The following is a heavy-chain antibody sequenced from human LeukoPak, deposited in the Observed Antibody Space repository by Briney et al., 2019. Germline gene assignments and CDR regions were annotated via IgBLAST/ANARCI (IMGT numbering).Heavy chain of an antibody. CDR3: AKGQSYYDSSGYTPGVDY. CDR2: ISWNSGSI. Sequence: GRSLRLSCAASGLTFDDYAMHWVRQAPGKGLEWVSGISWNSGSIGYADSVKGRFTISRDNAKNSLYLQMNSLRAEDTALYYCAKGQSYYDSSGYTPGVDYWGQGTLVTVSS. V-gene: IGHV3-9*01. D-gene: IGHD3-22*01. CDR1: GLTFDDYA. J-gene: IGHJ4*02.